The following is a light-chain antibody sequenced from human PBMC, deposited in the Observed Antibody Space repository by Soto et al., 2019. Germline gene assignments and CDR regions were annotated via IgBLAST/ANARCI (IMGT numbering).Light chain of an antibody. CDR1: SSDVGLYNY. CDR3: CAYAGIVAYYG. V-gene: IGLV2-23*01. J-gene: IGLJ1*01. Sequence: QSVLTQPASVSGSPGQSITISCTGTSSDVGLYNYVSWYQQHPVKAPKLMIYEDTKRPSWVSNRFSGSKSGNTASLTISGLQAEDGADYYCCAYAGIVAYYGFGTGTKLTVL. CDR2: EDT.